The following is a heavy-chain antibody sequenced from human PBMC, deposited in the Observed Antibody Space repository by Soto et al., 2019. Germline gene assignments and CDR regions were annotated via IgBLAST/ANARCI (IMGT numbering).Heavy chain of an antibody. Sequence: SETLSLTCTVSGGSVSSGRYQWSWIRQSPGKGLEWIGYIYYTGTTNYNPSLKSRVTISVDTSKNQFSLKLTSVTAADTALYYCARGIRAQTTVTTGEFDPWGQGTLVTVSS. J-gene: IGHJ5*02. CDR2: IYYTGTT. V-gene: IGHV4-61*01. CDR1: GGSVSSGRYQ. D-gene: IGHD4-4*01. CDR3: ARGIRAQTTVTTGEFDP.